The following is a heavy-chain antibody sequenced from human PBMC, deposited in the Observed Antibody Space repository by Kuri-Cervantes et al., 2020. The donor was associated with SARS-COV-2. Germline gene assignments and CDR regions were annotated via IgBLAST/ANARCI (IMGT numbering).Heavy chain of an antibody. CDR3: TTLIDY. J-gene: IGHJ4*02. CDR2: IRSKTEGGPT. V-gene: IGHV3-15*01. CDR1: GFTFSNAW. Sequence: LSLTGAASGFTFSNAWMSWVRQAPGKGLEWVSRIRSKTEGGPTDYAAPVKGRFTISRDDSKNTLYLQMNSLKTENTAVYYCTTLIDYWGQGALVTVSS.